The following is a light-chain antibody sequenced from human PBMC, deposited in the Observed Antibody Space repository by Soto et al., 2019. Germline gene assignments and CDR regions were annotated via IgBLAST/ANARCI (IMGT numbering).Light chain of an antibody. Sequence: QSVLTQPPSASGSPGQSVAISCTGTNSDFGGYNYVSWYQQHPGKAPKLMIYDVNKRPSGVPDRFSGSKSGDTASLTVSGLQAEDEADYYCSSYAGSTTFDVFGTGTKVTV. CDR3: SSYAGSTTFDV. CDR1: NSDFGGYNY. J-gene: IGLJ1*01. V-gene: IGLV2-8*01. CDR2: DVN.